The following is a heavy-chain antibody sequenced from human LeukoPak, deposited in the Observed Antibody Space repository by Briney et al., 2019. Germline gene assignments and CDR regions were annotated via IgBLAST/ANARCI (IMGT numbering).Heavy chain of an antibody. CDR3: AKGRGGLLGVDY. V-gene: IGHV3-33*06. D-gene: IGHD1-26*01. CDR2: IWYDGSNK. Sequence: GGSLRLSCAAPGFTFSSYGMHWVRQAPGKGLEWVAVIWYDGSNKYYADSVKGRFTISRDNSKNTLYLQMNSLRAEDTAVYYCAKGRGGLLGVDYWGQGTLVTVSS. CDR1: GFTFSSYG. J-gene: IGHJ4*02.